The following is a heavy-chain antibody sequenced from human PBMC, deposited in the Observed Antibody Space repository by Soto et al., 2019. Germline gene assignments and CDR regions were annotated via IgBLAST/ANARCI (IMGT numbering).Heavy chain of an antibody. J-gene: IGHJ5*01. CDR1: GGSIRGDYY. V-gene: IGHV4-30-4*01. CDR3: AREPYDITGNRIDS. CDR2: VYHTRST. D-gene: IGHD3-22*01. Sequence: PSETLSRTSTLSGGSIRGDYYWTGIRQAPRKGLEWIGYVYHTRSTYHNPSLKSRGSISVDTSNNQFSLKLSSVTAADTAVYFCAREPYDITGNRIDSWCQG.